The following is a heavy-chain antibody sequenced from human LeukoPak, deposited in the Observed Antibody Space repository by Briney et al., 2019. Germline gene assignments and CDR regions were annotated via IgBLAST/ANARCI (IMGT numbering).Heavy chain of an antibody. Sequence: GGSLRLSCAASGFTFSTYSMSWVRQAPGKGLEWVSSISSSSSYIYYADSVKGRFTISRDNAKNSLYLQMNSLRAEDTAVYYCARGRRYCSGGSCIMNLYYFDYWGQGTLVTVSS. D-gene: IGHD2-15*01. V-gene: IGHV3-21*01. J-gene: IGHJ4*02. CDR2: ISSSSSYI. CDR3: ARGRRYCSGGSCIMNLYYFDY. CDR1: GFTFSTYS.